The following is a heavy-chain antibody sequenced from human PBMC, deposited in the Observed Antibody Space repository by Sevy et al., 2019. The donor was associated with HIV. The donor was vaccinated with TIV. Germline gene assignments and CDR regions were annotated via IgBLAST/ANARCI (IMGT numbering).Heavy chain of an antibody. V-gene: IGHV4-61*01. CDR3: AREAVLVYYGMDV. CDR2: IYDTGST. CDR1: GGSVSSGSYY. D-gene: IGHD2-15*01. Sequence: SETLSLTCTVSGGSVSSGSYYWSWIRQPPGKGLEWIGFIYDTGSTRYNPSLQSRVTISVDTSKNQFSLKLTSVSAADTAFYYCAREAVLVYYGMDVWGQGTTVSVSS. J-gene: IGHJ6*02.